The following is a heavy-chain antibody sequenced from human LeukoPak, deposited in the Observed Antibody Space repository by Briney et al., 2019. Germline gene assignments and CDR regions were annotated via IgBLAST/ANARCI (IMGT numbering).Heavy chain of an antibody. CDR3: ARGVRSSSGYYSIYFDY. J-gene: IGHJ4*02. CDR2: IYSGGNT. CDR1: GFTVSSNY. Sequence: GGSLRLSCAASGFTVSSNYMSWVRQAPGKGLEWVSIIYSGGNTYCADSVKGRFTISRDNSKNTLYLQMNSLRARDTAVYYCARGVRSSSGYYSIYFDYWGQGTLVTVSS. V-gene: IGHV3-53*01. D-gene: IGHD3-22*01.